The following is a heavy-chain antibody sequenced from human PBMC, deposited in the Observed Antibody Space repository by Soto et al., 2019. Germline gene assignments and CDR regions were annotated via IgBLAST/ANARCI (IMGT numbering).Heavy chain of an antibody. D-gene: IGHD3-10*02. CDR1: GYTFTSYD. Sequence: QVQLVQSGAEVKKPGASVKVSCKASGYTFTSYDINWVRQATGQGLEWMGWMNPNSGNTGYAQKFQGRVTMTRNTSISTAYMELSSLRSEDTAVYYCARGQPADYFVRDYYYYGMYVWGQGTTVTVSS. CDR3: ARGQPADYFVRDYYYYGMYV. V-gene: IGHV1-8*01. CDR2: MNPNSGNT. J-gene: IGHJ6*02.